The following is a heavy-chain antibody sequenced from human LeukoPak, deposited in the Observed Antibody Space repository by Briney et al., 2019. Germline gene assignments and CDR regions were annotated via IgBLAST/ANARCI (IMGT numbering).Heavy chain of an antibody. V-gene: IGHV3-48*01. D-gene: IGHD3-22*01. Sequence: GGSLRLSCPASGFTFSSYSINWFRQPPGKGLEGVSYISSSSSTIYYADSVKGRFTISRDNAKNSLYLQMNSLRAEDTAVYYCARVDTMIVVDLDAFDIWGQGTMVTVSS. J-gene: IGHJ3*02. CDR2: ISSSSSTI. CDR3: ARVDTMIVVDLDAFDI. CDR1: GFTFSSYS.